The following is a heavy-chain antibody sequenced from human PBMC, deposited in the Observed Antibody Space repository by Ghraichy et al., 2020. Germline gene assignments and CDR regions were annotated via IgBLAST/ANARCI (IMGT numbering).Heavy chain of an antibody. CDR3: ARLEEGIAVAGKGEYYFDY. CDR2: IYYSGST. V-gene: IGHV4-39*01. J-gene: IGHJ4*02. D-gene: IGHD6-19*01. Sequence: GSLSLTCTVSGGSISSSSYYWGWIRQPPGKGLEWIGSIYYSGSTYYNPSLKSRVTISVDTSKNQFSLKLSSVTAADTAVYYCARLEEGIAVAGKGEYYFDYWGQGTLVTVSS. CDR1: GGSISSSSYY.